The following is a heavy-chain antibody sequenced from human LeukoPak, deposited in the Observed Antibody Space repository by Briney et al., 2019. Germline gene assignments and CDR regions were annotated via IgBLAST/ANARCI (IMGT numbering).Heavy chain of an antibody. J-gene: IGHJ5*02. D-gene: IGHD2-2*01. CDR3: ARFTGIVVVPAANWFDP. V-gene: IGHV1-69*13. Sequence: ASVKVSCKASGGTFSSYAISWVRQAPGQGLEWMGGIIPIFGTANYAQKFQGRVTITADESTSTAYMELSSLRSEDTAVYYCARFTGIVVVPAANWFDPWGQGTLVTVFS. CDR1: GGTFSSYA. CDR2: IIPIFGTA.